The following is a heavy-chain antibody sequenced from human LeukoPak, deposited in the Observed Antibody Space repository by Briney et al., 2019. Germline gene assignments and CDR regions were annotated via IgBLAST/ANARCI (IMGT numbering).Heavy chain of an antibody. J-gene: IGHJ4*02. CDR3: ALTGVGARVFWYFDY. Sequence: GGSLRLSCAASGFTFSSYGMHWVRQAPGKGLEWVAVISYDGSNKYYADSVKGRFTISRDNSKNTLYLQMNSLRAEDTAVYYCALTGVGARVFWYFDYWGQGTLVTVSS. CDR1: GFTFSSYG. CDR2: ISYDGSNK. V-gene: IGHV3-30*03. D-gene: IGHD1-26*01.